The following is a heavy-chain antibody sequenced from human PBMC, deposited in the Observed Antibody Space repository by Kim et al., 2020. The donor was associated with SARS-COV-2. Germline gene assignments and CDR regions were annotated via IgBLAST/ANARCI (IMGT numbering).Heavy chain of an antibody. CDR1: GGSISSYY. CDR3: ARHVIMEQQLVLNYYYGMDV. Sequence: SETLSLTCTVSGGSISSYYWSWIRQPPGKGLEWIGYIYYSGSTNYNPSLKSRVTISVDTSKNQFSLKLSSVTAADTAVYYCARHVIMEQQLVLNYYYGMDVWGQGTTVTVSS. V-gene: IGHV4-59*08. J-gene: IGHJ6*02. CDR2: IYYSGST. D-gene: IGHD6-13*01.